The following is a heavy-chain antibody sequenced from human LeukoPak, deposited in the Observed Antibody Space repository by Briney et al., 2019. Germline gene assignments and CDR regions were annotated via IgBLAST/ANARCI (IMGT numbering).Heavy chain of an antibody. Sequence: GGSLRLSCAASGFTFDDYAMHWVRQAPGKGLEWVSLISGDGGSIYYADSVKGRFTISRDNSKNSLYLQMNSLRTEDTALYYCAKDMLLEWLIWDWGQGTLVTVSS. CDR2: ISGDGGSI. J-gene: IGHJ4*02. CDR3: AKDMLLEWLIWD. CDR1: GFTFDDYA. D-gene: IGHD3-3*01. V-gene: IGHV3-43*02.